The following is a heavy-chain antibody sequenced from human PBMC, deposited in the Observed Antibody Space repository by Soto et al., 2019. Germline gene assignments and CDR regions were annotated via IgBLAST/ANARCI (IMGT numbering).Heavy chain of an antibody. CDR2: INPNSGGT. V-gene: IGHV1-2*04. D-gene: IGHD3-10*01. CDR1: GYTFTGYY. Sequence: ASVKVSCKASGYTFTGYYMQWVRQAPGQGLEWMGWINPNSGGTNYAQKFQGWVTMTRDTSISTAYMELSRLRSDDTAVYYCARECGNYYGSGSYYRRQPFDIWGQGTMVTVSS. CDR3: ARECGNYYGSGSYYRRQPFDI. J-gene: IGHJ3*02.